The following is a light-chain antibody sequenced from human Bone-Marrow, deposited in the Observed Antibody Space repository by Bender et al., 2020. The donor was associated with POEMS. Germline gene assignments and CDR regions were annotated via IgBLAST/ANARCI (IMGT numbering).Light chain of an antibody. Sequence: QSVLTQPPSVSGAPGQRVTISCTGSSSNTGSGYDINWYQHLPGTAPKLLIYGYNNRPSGVPDRFSGSKSGTSASLAITGLQAEDEADYYCCSYAGRYTYVFGTGTKVTVV. CDR3: CSYAGRYTYV. J-gene: IGLJ1*01. V-gene: IGLV1-40*01. CDR2: GYN. CDR1: SSNTGSGYD.